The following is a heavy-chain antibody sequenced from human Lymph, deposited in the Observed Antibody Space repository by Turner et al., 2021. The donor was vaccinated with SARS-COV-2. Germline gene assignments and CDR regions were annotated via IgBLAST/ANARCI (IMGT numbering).Heavy chain of an antibody. Sequence: QLPLQESGPGLVKPSETLSLTCSASGGSICSSSYYWGWIRQPPGKGLEWIGNIYYSGRTYYNLTLKSRVTISVDTAKNQFSLKLSSVTAADTAVYYCARNDRVVVQSFDYWGQGTLVTVSS. CDR3: ARNDRVVVQSFDY. D-gene: IGHD3-22*01. V-gene: IGHV4-39*01. CDR2: IYYSGRT. CDR1: GGSICSSSYY. J-gene: IGHJ4*02.